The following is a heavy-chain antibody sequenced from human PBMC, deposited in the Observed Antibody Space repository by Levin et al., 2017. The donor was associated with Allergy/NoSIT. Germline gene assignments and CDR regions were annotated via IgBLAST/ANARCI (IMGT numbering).Heavy chain of an antibody. Sequence: GESLKISCQGSGYSFTSYWIGWVRQMPGKGLEWVGIIYPGDSDTRYSPSFQGQVTITADKSISTAYLQWRRPKASDTAIYYCARRGTRNYDSYMDVWGKGTTVTVSS. J-gene: IGHJ6*03. V-gene: IGHV5-51*01. CDR1: GYSFTSYW. CDR2: IYPGDSDT. CDR3: ARRGTRNYDSYMDV. D-gene: IGHD1-1*01.